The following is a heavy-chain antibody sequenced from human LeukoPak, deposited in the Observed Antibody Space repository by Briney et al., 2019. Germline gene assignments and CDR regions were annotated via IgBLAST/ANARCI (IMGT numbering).Heavy chain of an antibody. V-gene: IGHV1-8*01. CDR3: ARGGAGTYYKRDGWFDP. D-gene: IGHD3-10*01. CDR1: GYTFNSYD. J-gene: IGHJ5*02. Sequence: RASVKVSCKASGYTFNSYDINWVRQATGQGLEWMGWMNPNTGNTGYGERFQGRVTMTRDNSISTAYMELSSLTSEDTAVYYCARGGAGTYYKRDGWFDPWGQGTVVTVSS. CDR2: MNPNTGNT.